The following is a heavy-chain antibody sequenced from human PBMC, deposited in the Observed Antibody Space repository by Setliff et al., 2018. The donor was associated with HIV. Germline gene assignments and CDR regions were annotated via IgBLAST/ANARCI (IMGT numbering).Heavy chain of an antibody. D-gene: IGHD2-15*01. CDR1: GFSFDDYY. CDR2: VIPNSGKT. Sequence: ASVKVSCKASGFSFDDYYIHWVRQAPGQGLEWMGCVIPNSGKTYYAQEFQGRVTMTSDTSINTAYMEVSWLTSDDTTIYYCARDLAYCSGGSCYRPFIYYFYYMDVWGKGATVTVSS. J-gene: IGHJ6*03. V-gene: IGHV1-2*02. CDR3: ARDLAYCSGGSCYRPFIYYFYYMDV.